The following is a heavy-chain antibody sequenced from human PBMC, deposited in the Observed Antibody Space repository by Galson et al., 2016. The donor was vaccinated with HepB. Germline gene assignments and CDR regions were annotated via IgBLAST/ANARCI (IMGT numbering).Heavy chain of an antibody. CDR2: ISSTGSSI. J-gene: IGHJ4*02. Sequence: SLRLSCAASGFDFRRYAMNWVRQAPGKDLQWLSYISSTGSSIYYADAVKGRLTVSRDNGRSSLFLQLDDLRDEDTAIYYCARGPRWLQLGYHFDYWGQGVLVTVSS. CDR1: GFDFRRYA. CDR3: ARGPRWLQLGYHFDY. V-gene: IGHV3-48*02. D-gene: IGHD5-24*01.